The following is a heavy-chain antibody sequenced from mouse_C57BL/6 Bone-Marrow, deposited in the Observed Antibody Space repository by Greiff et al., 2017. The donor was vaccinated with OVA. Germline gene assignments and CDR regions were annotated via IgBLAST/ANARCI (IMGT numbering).Heavy chain of an antibody. CDR1: GYTFTSYW. CDR2: IYPSDSET. J-gene: IGHJ3*01. V-gene: IGHV1-61*01. CDR3: ARFYYYGSSRGAFAY. D-gene: IGHD1-1*01. Sequence: QVQLKESGAELVRPGSSVKLSCKASGYTFTSYWMDWVKQRPGQGLEWIGNIYPSDSETHYNQKFKDKATLTVDKSSSTAYMQLSSLTSEDSAVYYCARFYYYGSSRGAFAYWGQGTLVTVSA.